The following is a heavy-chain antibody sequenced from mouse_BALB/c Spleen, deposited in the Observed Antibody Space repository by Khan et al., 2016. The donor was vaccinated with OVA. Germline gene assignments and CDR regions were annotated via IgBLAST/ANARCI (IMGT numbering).Heavy chain of an antibody. V-gene: IGHV2-9*02. CDR3: ARGTDFYAMDY. Sequence: QVQLKESGPGLVAPSQSLSITCTVSGFSLPTYGLHWIRQPPGKGLEWLGVIWAGGTTNYNSALMSRLSISKDNSRSQIFLKMNSLQTDDTAIYYCARGTDFYAMDYWGQGTSVTVSS. J-gene: IGHJ4*01. CDR1: GFSLPTYG. CDR2: IWAGGTT. D-gene: IGHD4-1*01.